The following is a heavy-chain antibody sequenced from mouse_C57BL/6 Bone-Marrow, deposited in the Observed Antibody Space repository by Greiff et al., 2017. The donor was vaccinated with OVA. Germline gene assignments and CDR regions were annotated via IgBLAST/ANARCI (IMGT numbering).Heavy chain of an antibody. D-gene: IGHD1-1*01. V-gene: IGHV1-69*01. CDR3: AREITTVVARYWYFDV. Sequence: QVQLQQPGAELVMPGASVKLSCKASGYTFTSYWMHWVKQRPGQGLEWIGEIDPSDSYTNYNQKFKGKSTLTVDKSSSTAYMQLSSLTSEDSAVYYCAREITTVVARYWYFDVWGTGTTVTVSS. CDR1: GYTFTSYW. CDR2: IDPSDSYT. J-gene: IGHJ1*03.